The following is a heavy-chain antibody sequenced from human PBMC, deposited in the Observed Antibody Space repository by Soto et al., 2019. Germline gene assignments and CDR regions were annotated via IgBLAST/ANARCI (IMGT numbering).Heavy chain of an antibody. J-gene: IGHJ6*02. CDR3: ARGDSTDCSNGVCSFFYNHDMDV. CDR2: INPKSGGT. D-gene: IGHD2-8*01. Sequence: QVQLVQSGAEVKKPGASVKVSCKASGYSFTDYHIHWVRQAPGQGLEWLGRINPKSGGTSTAQKLLGWVTMTTATAISTASMELTRLTSDDTAIYYCARGDSTDCSNGVCSFFYNHDMDVWGQGTTVTVSS. V-gene: IGHV1-2*04. CDR1: GYSFTDYH.